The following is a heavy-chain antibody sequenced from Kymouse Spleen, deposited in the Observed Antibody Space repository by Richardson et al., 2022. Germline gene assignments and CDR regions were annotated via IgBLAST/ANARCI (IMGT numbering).Heavy chain of an antibody. CDR1: GGSFSGYY. J-gene: IGHJ5*02. D-gene: IGHD3-10*01. Sequence: QVQLQQWGAGLLKPSETLSLTCAVYGGSFSGYYWSWIRQPPGKGLEWIGEINHSGSTNYNPSLKSRVTISVDTSKNQFSLKLSSVTAADTAVYYCARVGSGSYWGNWFDPWGQGTLVTVSS. CDR3: ARVGSGSYWGNWFDP. V-gene: IGHV4-34*01. CDR2: INHSGST.